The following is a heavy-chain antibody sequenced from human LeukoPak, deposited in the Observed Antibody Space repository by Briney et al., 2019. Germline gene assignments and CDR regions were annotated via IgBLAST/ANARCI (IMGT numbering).Heavy chain of an antibody. CDR3: ARSFYDILIGYYQYFDY. D-gene: IGHD3-9*01. CDR1: GFTFSSYS. V-gene: IGHV3-21*01. Sequence: PGGSLRLSCAASGFTFSSYSMNWVRQAPGKGLEWVSFISSSSSYIYYADSVKGRFTISRDNAKNSLYLQMNSLRAEDTAVYYCARSFYDILIGYYQYFDYWGQGTLVTVSS. CDR2: ISSSSSYI. J-gene: IGHJ4*02.